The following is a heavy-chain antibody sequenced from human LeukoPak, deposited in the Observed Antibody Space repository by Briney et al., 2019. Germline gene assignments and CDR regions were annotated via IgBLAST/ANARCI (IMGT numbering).Heavy chain of an antibody. CDR1: GFTFSMYG. CDR2: ISHDGNNK. D-gene: IGHD6-19*01. V-gene: IGHV3-30*18. J-gene: IGHJ4*02. CDR3: AKDQIGWAPGYSSGPLDH. Sequence: PRGSLRLSCAVSGFTFSMYGVHWVRQAPGKGLEWVAVISHDGNNKDYADSVKGRFTISRDTSKSTLYLQMNSLRAEDTAVYFCAKDQIGWAPGYSSGPLDHWGQGTLVTVSS.